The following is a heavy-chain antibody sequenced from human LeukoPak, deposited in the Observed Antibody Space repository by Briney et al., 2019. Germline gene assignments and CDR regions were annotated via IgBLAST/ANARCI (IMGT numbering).Heavy chain of an antibody. D-gene: IGHD3-22*01. J-gene: IGHJ4*02. V-gene: IGHV1-18*01. CDR1: GYTFTSYG. CDR3: ASCYYDSSGYYYVLGY. Sequence: ASVKVSCKASGYTFTSYGISWVRQAPGQGLEWMGWISAYNGHTNYAQKLQGRVTMTRDTSISTAYMELSRLRSDDTAVYYCASCYYDSSGYYYVLGYWGQGTLVTVSS. CDR2: ISAYNGHT.